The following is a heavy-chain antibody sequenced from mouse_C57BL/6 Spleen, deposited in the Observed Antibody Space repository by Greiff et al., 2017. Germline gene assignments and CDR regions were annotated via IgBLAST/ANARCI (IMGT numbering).Heavy chain of an antibody. Sequence: QVQLQQSGAELMKPGASVKLSCKATGYTFTGYWIEWVKQRPGHGLEWIGEILPGSGSTNYNEKFKGKATFTADTSSNTAYMQLSSLTTEDSAIYYCARPDTTVVATWWYFDVWGTGTTVTVSS. D-gene: IGHD1-1*01. J-gene: IGHJ1*03. CDR3: ARPDTTVVATWWYFDV. V-gene: IGHV1-9*01. CDR2: ILPGSGST. CDR1: GYTFTGYW.